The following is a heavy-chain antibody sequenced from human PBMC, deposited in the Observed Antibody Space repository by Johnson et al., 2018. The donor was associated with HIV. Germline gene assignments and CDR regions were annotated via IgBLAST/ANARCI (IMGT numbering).Heavy chain of an antibody. CDR1: GFTFDDYG. V-gene: IGHV3-20*04. J-gene: IGHJ3*02. Sequence: VQLVESGGGVIRPGGSLRLSCAASGFTFDDYGMSWVRQAPGKGLEWVSGINWNGGSTGYADSVRGRFTISRDNAKNSLYLQMNSLRAGDTALYYCASLTYYYGSSGYYVDAFDIWGQGTMVTVSS. CDR3: ASLTYYYGSSGYYVDAFDI. CDR2: INWNGGST. D-gene: IGHD3-22*01.